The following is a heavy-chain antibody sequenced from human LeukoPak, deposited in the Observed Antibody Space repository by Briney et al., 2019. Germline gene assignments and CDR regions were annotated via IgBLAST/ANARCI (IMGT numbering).Heavy chain of an antibody. CDR1: GYSFTSYW. V-gene: IGHV5-51*01. CDR2: IYPGDSDT. CDR3: ARLVDTAMGGDLYFDY. Sequence: GASLKISCKGSGYSFTSYWIGWVRQMPGKGLEWMGIIYPGDSDTRYSPSFQGRVTISADKSISTAYLQWSSLKASDTAMYYCARLVDTAMGGDLYFDYWGQGTLVTVSS. D-gene: IGHD5-18*01. J-gene: IGHJ4*02.